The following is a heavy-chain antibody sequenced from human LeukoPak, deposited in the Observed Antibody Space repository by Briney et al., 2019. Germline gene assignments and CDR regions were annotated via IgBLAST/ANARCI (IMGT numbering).Heavy chain of an antibody. D-gene: IGHD3-10*01. CDR3: ARGGVVRGVVDY. CDR2: IYYSGST. Sequence: SETLSLTCTVSGGSISSSSYYWGWIRQPPGKGLEWIGSIYYSGSTYYNPSLKSRVTISVDTSENQFSLKLSSVTAADTAVYYCARGGVVRGVVDYWGQGTLVTVSS. CDR1: GGSISSSSYY. V-gene: IGHV4-39*07. J-gene: IGHJ4*02.